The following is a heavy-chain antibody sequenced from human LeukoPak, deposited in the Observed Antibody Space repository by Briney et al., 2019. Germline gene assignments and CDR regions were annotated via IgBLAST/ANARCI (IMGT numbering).Heavy chain of an antibody. J-gene: IGHJ6*02. V-gene: IGHV1-2*02. CDR1: GYTFTGYY. D-gene: IGHD3-3*01. CDR2: INPNSGGT. CDR3: ARRCDFWSGCYGMDV. Sequence: ASVKVSCKASGYTFTGYYMHWVRQAPGQGREWMGWINPNSGGTNYAQKFQGRVTITSDTSISTAYMELSRLRSDDTAVYYCARRCDFWSGCYGMDVWGQGTLVTVSS.